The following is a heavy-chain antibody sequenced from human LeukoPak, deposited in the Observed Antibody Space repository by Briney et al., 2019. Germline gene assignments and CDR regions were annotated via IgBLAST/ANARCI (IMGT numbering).Heavy chain of an antibody. CDR1: GGSFSGYY. D-gene: IGHD3-10*01. V-gene: IGHV4-34*01. Sequence: SETLSLTCAVYGGSFSGYYWSWIRQPPGQGLEWIGEINHRGSTNYNPSLKSRVTISVDTSKNQFSLKLSSVTAADTAVYYGARDRYYGSGSYYNPRRGYFDYWGQGTLVTVSS. CDR2: INHRGST. CDR3: ARDRYYGSGSYYNPRRGYFDY. J-gene: IGHJ4*02.